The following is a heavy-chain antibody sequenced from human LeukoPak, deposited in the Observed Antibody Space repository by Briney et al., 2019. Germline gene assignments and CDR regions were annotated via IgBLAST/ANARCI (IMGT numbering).Heavy chain of an antibody. J-gene: IGHJ2*01. CDR3: ARDGATTGPHWWFDL. CDR1: GFTFSSHS. Sequence: GGSLTLSCAASGFTFSSHSMNWVRQAPGNGLEWLSYITSSSTTLYNSGSVKGRFTISRDSAKNSVYLQMNSLTAEDTAMYYCARDGATTGPHWWFDLWGRGTLVTVSS. CDR2: ITSSSTTL. D-gene: IGHD1-1*01. V-gene: IGHV3-48*04.